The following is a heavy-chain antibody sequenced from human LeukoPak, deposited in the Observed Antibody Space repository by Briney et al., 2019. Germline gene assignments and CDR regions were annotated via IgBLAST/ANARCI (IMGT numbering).Heavy chain of an antibody. Sequence: SETLSLTCTVSGGSISSYYWSWIRQPPGKGLEWIGYIYYSGSTNYNPSLKSRVTISVDTSKNQFSLKLSSVTAADTAVYYCARGSEAATAVDYWGQGTLVTVSS. D-gene: IGHD2-21*02. CDR2: IYYSGST. J-gene: IGHJ4*02. CDR3: ARGSEAATAVDY. V-gene: IGHV4-59*01. CDR1: GGSISSYY.